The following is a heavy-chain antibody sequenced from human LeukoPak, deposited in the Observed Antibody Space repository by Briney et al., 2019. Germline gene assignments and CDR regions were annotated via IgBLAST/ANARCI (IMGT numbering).Heavy chain of an antibody. Sequence: ASVKVSRKASGYTFTSYGISWVRQAPGQGLEWMGWISAYNGNTNYAQKLQGRVTMTTDTSTSTAYMELRSLRSDDTAVYYCASSSVLFYYYYGMDVWGQGTTVTVSS. V-gene: IGHV1-18*01. D-gene: IGHD6-19*01. CDR3: ASSSVLFYYYYGMDV. J-gene: IGHJ6*02. CDR1: GYTFTSYG. CDR2: ISAYNGNT.